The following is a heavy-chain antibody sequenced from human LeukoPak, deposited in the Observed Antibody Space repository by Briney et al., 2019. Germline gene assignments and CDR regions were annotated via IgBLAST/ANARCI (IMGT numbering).Heavy chain of an antibody. D-gene: IGHD3-22*01. Sequence: GGSLRLSCAASGFTFSNYAIHWVCQAPGKGLEWVAVISSDGNKKDYADSVKGRFTISRDNARNSLYLEMNSLRAEDTALYFCAREITYQHSSAYDYWGQGTRVTVSS. V-gene: IGHV3-30*04. CDR3: AREITYQHSSAYDY. J-gene: IGHJ4*02. CDR2: ISSDGNKK. CDR1: GFTFSNYA.